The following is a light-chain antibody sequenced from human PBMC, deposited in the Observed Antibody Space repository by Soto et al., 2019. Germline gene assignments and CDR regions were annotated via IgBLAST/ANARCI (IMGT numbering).Light chain of an antibody. CDR3: QQYDNYPYT. CDR2: KAS. J-gene: IGKJ2*01. Sequence: DIQMTQSPSTLSASVGDRVTITCRASQSISGWLAWYQQKPGKAPKLLIYKASTLERGVPSRFSGSGSVTEFPLTISSLQPDDFATYYCQQYDNYPYTFGRGTKLEIK. V-gene: IGKV1-5*03. CDR1: QSISGW.